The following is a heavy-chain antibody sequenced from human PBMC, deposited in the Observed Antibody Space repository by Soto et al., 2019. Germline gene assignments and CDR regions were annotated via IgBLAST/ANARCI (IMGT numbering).Heavy chain of an antibody. V-gene: IGHV4-31*03. CDR2: IYYSGST. J-gene: IGHJ5*02. Sequence: QVQLQESGPGLVKPSQTLSLTCTVSGGSISSGGYYWSWIRQHPGKGLEWIGYIYYSGSTYYNPSLKSRVTISVDTSKNQFSLKLSSVTAADTAVYYCATDPEPLYYDSSGTSYNWFDPWGQGTLVTVSS. CDR1: GGSISSGGYY. D-gene: IGHD3-22*01. CDR3: ATDPEPLYYDSSGTSYNWFDP.